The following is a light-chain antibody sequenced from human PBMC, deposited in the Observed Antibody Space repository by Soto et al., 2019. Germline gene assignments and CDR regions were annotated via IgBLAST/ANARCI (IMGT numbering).Light chain of an antibody. V-gene: IGKV3-11*01. Sequence: EVVMTQSPANLSLSPGAGATPSCWASQPVSDKLAWYQQKPGQAPRLLIYDASNRATGVPARFSGSGSGTDFTLTISDLEPADFAVYYCQQYSSLWTFGQGTKVDIK. CDR2: DAS. J-gene: IGKJ1*01. CDR1: QPVSDK. CDR3: QQYSSLWT.